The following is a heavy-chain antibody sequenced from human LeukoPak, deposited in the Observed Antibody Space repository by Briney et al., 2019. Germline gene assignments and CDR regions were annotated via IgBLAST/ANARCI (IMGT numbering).Heavy chain of an antibody. V-gene: IGHV3-30*02. CDR2: IRDDGSNK. CDR3: AKGRLQGFYYNYMDV. D-gene: IGHD4-11*01. J-gene: IGHJ6*03. Sequence: GGSLRLSCAASRFTFSSYGMHWVRQAPGKGLEWVTFIRDDGSNKYYVDSVKGRFIISRDNSKNTVYLQMSDLRVEDTAVYYCAKGRLQGFYYNYMDVWGKGTTVTVSS. CDR1: RFTFSSYG.